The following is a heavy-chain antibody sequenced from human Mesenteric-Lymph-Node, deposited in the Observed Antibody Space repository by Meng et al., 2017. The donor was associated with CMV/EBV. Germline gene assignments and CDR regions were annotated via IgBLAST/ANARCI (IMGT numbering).Heavy chain of an antibody. V-gene: IGHV3-23*03. CDR1: GFTFSSYA. J-gene: IGHJ6*02. CDR3: AKDQYSDSVGLGFDV. CDR2: FYSGGSGA. Sequence: GESLKISCAASGFTFSSYAMSWVRQAPGKGLEWVSVFYSGGSGAYYADSVKGRFTISRDTSKNIVYLQMSSLRAEDTAVYYCAKDQYSDSVGLGFDVWGQGTAVTVSS. D-gene: IGHD5-12*01.